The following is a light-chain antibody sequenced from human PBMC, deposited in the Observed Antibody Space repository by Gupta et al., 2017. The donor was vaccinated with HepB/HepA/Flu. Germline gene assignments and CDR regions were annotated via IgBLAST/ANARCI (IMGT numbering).Light chain of an antibody. Sequence: EVVMPQSPGTLSLSLGERATLSCRASQTIRNNYLAWYQQKPGQAPRVLIYDVFTRATGIPARFSGSGSGTEFTLTISSLQSEDVAVYFCQQYNHWPLTFGGGTKVEIK. V-gene: IGKV3-15*01. J-gene: IGKJ4*01. CDR1: QTIRNN. CDR2: DVF. CDR3: QQYNHWPLT.